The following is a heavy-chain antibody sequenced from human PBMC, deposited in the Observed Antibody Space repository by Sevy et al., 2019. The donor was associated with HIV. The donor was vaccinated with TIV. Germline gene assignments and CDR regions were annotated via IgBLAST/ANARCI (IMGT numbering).Heavy chain of an antibody. CDR1: GFTFSDAA. V-gene: IGHV3-73*01. D-gene: IGHD3-22*01. CDR2: IRGKANNYAT. CDR3: SIYYDIRAFDS. J-gene: IGHJ4*02. Sequence: GGSLRLSCAGSGFTFSDAAIHWVRQASGKGLEWLGRIRGKANNYATAYAASVKDRFRISRNDLKYTAYLQMNSLRTEDAAMYYCSIYYDIRAFDSWGQGTQVTVSS.